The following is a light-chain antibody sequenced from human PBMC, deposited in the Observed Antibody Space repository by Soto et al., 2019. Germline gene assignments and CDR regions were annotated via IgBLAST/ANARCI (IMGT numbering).Light chain of an antibody. CDR2: GAS. CDR1: ESVSSGS. CDR3: QHYGTSPEVT. Sequence: IVLTQSPGTLSLSPGERATXXXXXXESVSSGSLAWYQQKPGQAPRLLMHGASSSATGIPDRFSGSGSGADFTLTISRVEPQDFAVYYCQHYGTSPEVTFGQGTRLEIK. J-gene: IGKJ5*01. V-gene: IGKV3-20*01.